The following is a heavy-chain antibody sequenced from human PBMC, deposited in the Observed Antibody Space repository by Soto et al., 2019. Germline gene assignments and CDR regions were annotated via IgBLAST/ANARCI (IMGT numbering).Heavy chain of an antibody. Sequence: TLSLTWAVSGGSISTTHWWTWVRQPPGKGLEWIGYIDYSGSTDYNPSLKSRVTISVDTSKNLFSLKVSSVTAADTAVYYCARAPRYFDILTGSYYFDYWGQGTLVTVSS. D-gene: IGHD3-9*01. CDR1: GGSISTTHW. CDR3: ARAPRYFDILTGSYYFDY. CDR2: IDYSGST. V-gene: IGHV4-4*02. J-gene: IGHJ4*02.